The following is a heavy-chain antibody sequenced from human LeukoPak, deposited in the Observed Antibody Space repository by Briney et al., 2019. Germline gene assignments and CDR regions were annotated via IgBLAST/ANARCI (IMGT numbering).Heavy chain of an antibody. V-gene: IGHV3-23*01. D-gene: IGHD2-15*01. CDR1: GFTFSSYA. J-gene: IGHJ5*02. CDR2: ISGSGGST. Sequence: QTGGSLRLSCAASGFTFSSYAMSWVRQAPGKGLEWVSAISGSGGSTYYADSVKGRFTISRDNSKNTLYLQMNSLRAEDTAVYYCAKDGYCSGGGCYRWFDPWGQGTLVTVSS. CDR3: AKDGYCSGGGCYRWFDP.